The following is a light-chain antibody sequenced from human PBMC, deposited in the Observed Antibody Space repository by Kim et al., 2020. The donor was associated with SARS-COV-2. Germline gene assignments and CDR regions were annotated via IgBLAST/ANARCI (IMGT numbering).Light chain of an antibody. CDR2: LNSDGSH. CDR3: QTWGTGIRV. J-gene: IGLJ1*01. V-gene: IGLV4-69*01. CDR1: SGHNSYA. Sequence: SVHLTCTLSSGHNSYAIAWHQQQPEKGPRYLMRLNSDGSHSKGDGIPDRFSGSSSGAERYLTISSLQSEDEADYYCQTWGTGIRVFGTGTKVTVL.